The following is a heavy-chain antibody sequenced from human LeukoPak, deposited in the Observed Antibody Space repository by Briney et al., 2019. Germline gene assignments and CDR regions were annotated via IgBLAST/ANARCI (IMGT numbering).Heavy chain of an antibody. V-gene: IGHV3-21*01. J-gene: IGHJ3*02. CDR3: AKRPYFHAFDI. CDR1: GFTFSNYW. D-gene: IGHD2/OR15-2a*01. CDR2: ISSSSSYI. Sequence: GSLRLSCAASGFTFSNYWMSWVRQAPGKGLEWVSSISSSSSYIYYADSVKGRFTISRDNAKNSLYLQMNSLRAEDTAVYYCAKRPYFHAFDIWGQGTMVTVSS.